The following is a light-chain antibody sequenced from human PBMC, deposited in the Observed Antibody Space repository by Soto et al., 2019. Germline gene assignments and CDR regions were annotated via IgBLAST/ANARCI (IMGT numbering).Light chain of an antibody. J-gene: IGLJ2*01. CDR1: SSNIETNF. Sequence: QSVLTQPPSVSAAPGQKVIISCSGSSSNIETNFVSWYQQLQGTAPKLLIFDNNKRPPGIPDRLSGSKSGTSATLGITGLQTGDEADYYCVTWDTSLTTTVLFGGGTKLTVL. CDR2: DNN. CDR3: VTWDTSLTTTVL. V-gene: IGLV1-51*01.